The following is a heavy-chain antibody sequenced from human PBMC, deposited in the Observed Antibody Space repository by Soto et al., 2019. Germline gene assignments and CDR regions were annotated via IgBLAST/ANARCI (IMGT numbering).Heavy chain of an antibody. CDR2: LGFDGGGR. V-gene: IGHV3-33*01. D-gene: IGHD1-26*01. J-gene: IGHJ6*02. CDR1: GFDFSSYG. CDR3: AREPVGPDYGMDV. Sequence: QMQLVESGGGVVQPGTSLRLSCAASGFDFSSYGMHWVRQTPGKGLEWVAVLGFDGGGRYYADSVKGRFTISRDNSKKMLYLQMDSLRAGGTALYYCAREPVGPDYGMDVWGQGTTVTVSS.